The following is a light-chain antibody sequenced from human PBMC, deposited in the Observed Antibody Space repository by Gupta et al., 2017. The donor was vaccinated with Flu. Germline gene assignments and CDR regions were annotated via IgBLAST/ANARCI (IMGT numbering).Light chain of an antibody. CDR1: QEISNY. CDR3: QQYDNLLLYT. V-gene: IGKV1-33*01. J-gene: IGKJ2*01. Sequence: DIQMTQSPYSLSASVGDRVTITCQASQEISNYLNWYQQKPGKDPKLLIYDASNLETGVPARFSGSGSGTDFTFTISSLQPEDIATYYCQQYDNLLLYTFGQGTKLEIK. CDR2: DAS.